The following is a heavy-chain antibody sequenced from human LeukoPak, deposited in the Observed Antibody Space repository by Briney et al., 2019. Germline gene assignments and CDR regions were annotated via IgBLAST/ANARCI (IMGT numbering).Heavy chain of an antibody. D-gene: IGHD3-10*01. V-gene: IGHV3-23*01. CDR3: ARRNAAYGPFDP. Sequence: PGGSLRLSCAASGFTFSSYAMNWVRQAPGKGLEWVSIIGGSDGTTYYADSVKGRFTISRDNFQSTLYLQMNSLRAEDTAVYYCARRNAAYGPFDPWGQGTLVTVSS. J-gene: IGHJ5*02. CDR1: GFTFSSYA. CDR2: IGGSDGTT.